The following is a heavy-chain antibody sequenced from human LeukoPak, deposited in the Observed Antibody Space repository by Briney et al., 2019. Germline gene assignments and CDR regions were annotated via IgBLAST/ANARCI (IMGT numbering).Heavy chain of an antibody. CDR1: GFTFSSYG. J-gene: IGHJ4*02. Sequence: GGSLRLSCAASGFTFSSYGMHWVRQAPGKGLEWVSVISYDGSNKYYADSVKGRFTISRDNSKNTLYLQMNSLRAEDTAVYYCAKDLRGNWNYFDYWGQGTLVTVSS. CDR2: ISYDGSNK. D-gene: IGHD1-20*01. V-gene: IGHV3-30*18. CDR3: AKDLRGNWNYFDY.